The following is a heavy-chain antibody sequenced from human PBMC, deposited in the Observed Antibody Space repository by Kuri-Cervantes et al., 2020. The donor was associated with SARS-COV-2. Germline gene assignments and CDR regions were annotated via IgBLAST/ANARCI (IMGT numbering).Heavy chain of an antibody. CDR2: ISYDGSNK. CDR3: ARDGYGRGAFDI. D-gene: IGHD5-12*01. CDR1: GFTFSSYA. J-gene: IGHJ3*02. Sequence: GGSRRLSCAASGFTFSSYAMHWVRQAPGKGLEWVAVISYDGSNKYYADSVKGRFTISRDNSKNTLYLQMNSLRAEDTAVYYCARDGYGRGAFDIWGQGTMVTVSS. V-gene: IGHV3-30*04.